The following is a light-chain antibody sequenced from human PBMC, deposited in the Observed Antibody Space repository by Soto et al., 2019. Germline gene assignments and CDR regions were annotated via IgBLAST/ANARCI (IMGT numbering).Light chain of an antibody. CDR3: QKYNSAPPT. J-gene: IGKJ2*01. Sequence: DIQMTQSPSSLSPSVGDRVTITCRASQGISNYLAWYQQKPGKVPKLLIYAASTLQSGVPSRFSGSGSGTDFTLNISSLQPEDVATYYCQKYNSAPPTFGQGTKLEIK. CDR1: QGISNY. CDR2: AAS. V-gene: IGKV1-27*01.